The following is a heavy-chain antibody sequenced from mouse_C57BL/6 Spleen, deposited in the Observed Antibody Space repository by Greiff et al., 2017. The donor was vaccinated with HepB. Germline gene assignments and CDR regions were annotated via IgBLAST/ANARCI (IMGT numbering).Heavy chain of an antibody. V-gene: IGHV1-63*01. J-gene: IGHJ4*01. CDR1: GYTFTNYW. Sequence: QVQLQQSGAELVRPGTSVKMSCKASGYTFTNYWIGWAKQRPGHGLEWIGDIYPGGGYTNYNEKFKGKATLTADKSSSTAYMQFSSLTSEDAAIYYCARYSSEPPNAMDYWGQGTSVTVSS. CDR2: IYPGGGYT. CDR3: ARYSSEPPNAMDY. D-gene: IGHD3-2*02.